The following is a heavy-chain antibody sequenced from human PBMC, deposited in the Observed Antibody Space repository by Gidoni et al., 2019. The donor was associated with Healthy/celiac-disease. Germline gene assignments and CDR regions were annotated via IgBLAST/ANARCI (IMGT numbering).Heavy chain of an antibody. CDR3: AKDGGRDGYNDFDY. J-gene: IGHJ4*02. D-gene: IGHD5-12*01. CDR1: GFTFDDYA. CDR2: ISWNSGSI. Sequence: EVQLVASGGGLVQPGRSLRLSCAASGFTFDDYAVHWVRQATGKGLEWVSGISWNSGSIGYADSVKGRFTISRDNAKNSRYLQMNSLRAEDTALYYWAKDGGRDGYNDFDYWGQGTLVTVSS. V-gene: IGHV3-9*01.